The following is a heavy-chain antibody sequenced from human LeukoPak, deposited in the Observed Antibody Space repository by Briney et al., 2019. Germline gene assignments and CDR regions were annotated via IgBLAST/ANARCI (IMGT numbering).Heavy chain of an antibody. J-gene: IGHJ4*02. Sequence: SETLSLTRTVSGGSISSSSYYWGWIRQPPGEGLEWIGSIYYSGSTYYNPSLKSRVTISVDTSKNQFFLKLSSVTAADTAVYYCARDTSYYGSGSCAYWGQGTLVTVSS. CDR3: ARDTSYYGSGSCAY. D-gene: IGHD3-10*01. CDR2: IYYSGST. V-gene: IGHV4-39*07. CDR1: GGSISSSSYY.